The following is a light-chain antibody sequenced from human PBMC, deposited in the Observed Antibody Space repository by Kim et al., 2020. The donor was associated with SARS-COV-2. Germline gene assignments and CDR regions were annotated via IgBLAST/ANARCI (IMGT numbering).Light chain of an antibody. CDR1: SSDVGGYNY. Sequence: QSALTQPASVSGSPGQSITISCTGTSSDVGGYNYVSWYQQHPGKAPKLMIYDVSNRPSGVSNLFSGSKSGNTGSLSISWPQAEDEADYYCSSYTSSSTRVFGGGTKLTVL. CDR3: SSYTSSSTRV. CDR2: DVS. J-gene: IGLJ3*02. V-gene: IGLV2-14*03.